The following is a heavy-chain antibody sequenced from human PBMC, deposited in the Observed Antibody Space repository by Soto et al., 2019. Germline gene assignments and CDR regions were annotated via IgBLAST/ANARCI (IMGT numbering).Heavy chain of an antibody. J-gene: IGHJ4*02. CDR2: ISRSSSVI. CDR3: AKDPNGDSIGAFDD. V-gene: IGHV3-23*01. Sequence: EVQLLESGGDLVQPGGSLRLSCVASGFDFSNYAVTWVRQAQGKGLEWVSSISRSSSVIYYADSVKGRFIISRDNSKNTLYLQMNSLRAEDTARYYCAKDPNGDSIGAFDDWGQGTLVTVSS. D-gene: IGHD4-17*01. CDR1: GFDFSNYA.